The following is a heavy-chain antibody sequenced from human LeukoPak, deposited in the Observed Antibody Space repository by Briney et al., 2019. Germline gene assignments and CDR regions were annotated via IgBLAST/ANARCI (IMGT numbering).Heavy chain of an antibody. CDR2: IREERGQE. Sequence: GGSLRLSCVASGLTVSNHWMSWVRQAPGKGLEWVANIREERGQEYYVDSVKGRFTISKNSAKNSLYLQMNSLRAEDTALYYCAKSPGYYYDSSGYYNWFDPWGQGTLVTVSS. CDR3: AKSPGYYYDSSGYYNWFDP. D-gene: IGHD3-22*01. V-gene: IGHV3-7*03. CDR1: GLTVSNHW. J-gene: IGHJ5*02.